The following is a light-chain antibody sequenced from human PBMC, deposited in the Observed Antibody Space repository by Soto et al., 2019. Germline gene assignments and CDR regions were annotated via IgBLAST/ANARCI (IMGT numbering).Light chain of an antibody. Sequence: QSALTQPPSASGAPGQSVTVSCTGIGGDLRDSNYVSWYQQHPGQAPKLIIYDVTKRPSGVPDRFSGSKSGNTASLTVAGLQAEDEADYFCLTGNNYRVVGTGTKVNVL. J-gene: IGLJ1*01. CDR3: LTGNNYRV. CDR1: GGDLRDSNY. V-gene: IGLV2-8*01. CDR2: DVT.